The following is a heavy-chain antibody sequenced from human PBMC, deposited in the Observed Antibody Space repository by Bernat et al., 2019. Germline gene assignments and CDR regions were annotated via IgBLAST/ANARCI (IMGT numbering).Heavy chain of an antibody. CDR1: GFTFSSYG. V-gene: IGHV3-33*06. CDR2: IWYDGSNK. Sequence: QVQLVESGGGVVQPGRSLRLSCAASGFTFSSYGMHWVRQAPGKGLEWVAVIWYDGSNKYYADSVKGRFTISRDNSKNTLYLQMNSLRAEDTAVYYCAKGEKSFPDIDYWGQGTLVTVSS. CDR3: AKGEKSFPDIDY. J-gene: IGHJ4*02. D-gene: IGHD2-21*01.